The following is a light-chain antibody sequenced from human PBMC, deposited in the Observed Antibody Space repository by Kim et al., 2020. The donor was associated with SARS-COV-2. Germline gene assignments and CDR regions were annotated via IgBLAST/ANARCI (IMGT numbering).Light chain of an antibody. Sequence: SVKLTCTLSSGHSSYAIAWHQQQPEKGPRYLMKLNSDGSHSKGDGIPDRFSGSSSGAERYLTISSLQSEDEADYYCQTWGTGSWVFGGGTQLTVL. CDR1: SGHSSYA. V-gene: IGLV4-69*01. CDR2: LNSDGSH. CDR3: QTWGTGSWV. J-gene: IGLJ3*02.